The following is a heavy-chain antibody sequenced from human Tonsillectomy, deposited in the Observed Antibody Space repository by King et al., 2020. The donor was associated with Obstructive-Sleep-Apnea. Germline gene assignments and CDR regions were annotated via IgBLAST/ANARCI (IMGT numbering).Heavy chain of an antibody. CDR1: GFTFSNCA. J-gene: IGHJ4*02. CDR3: AKVAVEIATIYNHFDY. Sequence: VQLVQSGGGLVQPGGSLRLSCAASGFTFSNCAMSWVRQAPGKGLEWVSTISGSGGSTYYADSVKGRFTISRDNSKNTLYLQMNSLRAEDTAIYYCAKVAVEIATIYNHFDYWGQGTLVTVSS. V-gene: IGHV3-23*04. CDR2: ISGSGGST. D-gene: IGHD5-24*01.